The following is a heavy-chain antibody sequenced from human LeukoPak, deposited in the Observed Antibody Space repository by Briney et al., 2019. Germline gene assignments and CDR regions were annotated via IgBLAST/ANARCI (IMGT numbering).Heavy chain of an antibody. CDR3: ASASRGRVGATFDP. V-gene: IGHV3-23*01. CDR1: GFSFGSYA. D-gene: IGHD1-26*01. CDR2: ICGSVSGSGDCT. Sequence: GGSLRLSCAASGFSFGSYAMSWVRQAAGKGLEWVSEICGSVSGSGDCTHYADSVKGRFTISRDNSKKTLYLQMNSLRAEDTAVYYCASASRGRVGATFDPWGQGTLVTVSS. J-gene: IGHJ5*02.